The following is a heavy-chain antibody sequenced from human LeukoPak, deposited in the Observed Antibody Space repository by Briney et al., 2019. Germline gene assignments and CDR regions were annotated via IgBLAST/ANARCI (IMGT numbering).Heavy chain of an antibody. V-gene: IGHV4-59*01. Sequence: SETLSLTCTVSGGSISSYYWSWIRQPPGKGLEWIGYIYYSGSTNYNPSLKSRVTISVDTSKNQFSLKLSSVTAADTAVYYCARDLRVVMHDALDIWGQGTMVTVSS. CDR2: IYYSGST. CDR1: GGSISSYY. D-gene: IGHD2-21*01. CDR3: ARDLRVVMHDALDI. J-gene: IGHJ3*02.